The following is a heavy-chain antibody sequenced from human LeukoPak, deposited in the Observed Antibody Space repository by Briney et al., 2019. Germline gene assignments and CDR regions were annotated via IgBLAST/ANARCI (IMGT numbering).Heavy chain of an antibody. CDR3: ARDSMVRGVISDYYYYGMDV. V-gene: IGHV4-4*09. Sequence: PSETLSLTCTVSGGSISSYYWSWIRQPPGKGLEWIGYIYTSGSTNYNPSLKSRVTISVDTSKNQFSLKLSSVTAADTAVYYCARDSMVRGVISDYYYYGMDVWGQGTTVTVSS. J-gene: IGHJ6*02. D-gene: IGHD3-10*01. CDR2: IYTSGST. CDR1: GGSISSYY.